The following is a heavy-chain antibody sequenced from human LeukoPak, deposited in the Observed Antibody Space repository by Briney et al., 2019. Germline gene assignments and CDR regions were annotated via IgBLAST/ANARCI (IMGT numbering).Heavy chain of an antibody. CDR3: ARDGVATRIRYYGMDV. V-gene: IGHV4-59*01. Sequence: SETLSLTCTVSGGSISSYYWSWIRQPPGKGLEWIGYIYYSGSTNYNPSLKSRVTISVDTSKNQFSLKLSSVTAADTAVYYCARDGVATRIRYYGMDVWGQGTTVTVSS. CDR2: IYYSGST. J-gene: IGHJ6*02. D-gene: IGHD5-24*01. CDR1: GGSISSYY.